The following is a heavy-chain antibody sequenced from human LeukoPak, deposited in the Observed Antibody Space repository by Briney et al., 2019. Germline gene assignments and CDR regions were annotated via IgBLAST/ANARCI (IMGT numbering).Heavy chain of an antibody. V-gene: IGHV3-23*01. J-gene: IGHJ4*02. CDR2: ISGSGDST. CDR3: AKTRPLDSSSWPHGDY. D-gene: IGHD6-13*01. CDR1: GFTFSNAW. Sequence: GGSLRLSCAASGFTFSNAWMSWVRQAPGKGLEWVSAISGSGDSTYYGDSVKGRFTISRDNSKNTLYLQMNSLRAEDTAVYYCAKTRPLDSSSWPHGDYWGQGTLVTVSS.